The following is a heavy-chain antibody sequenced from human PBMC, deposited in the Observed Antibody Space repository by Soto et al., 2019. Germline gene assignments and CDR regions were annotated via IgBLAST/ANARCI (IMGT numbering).Heavy chain of an antibody. Sequence: QVQLVESGGGVVQPGRSLRLSCAASGFIFNTHGMHWVRQAPGKGLEWVAVISYGGSNEYYADSVKGRFTISRDNSKNTRYLQMNSLRAEDTAVYYCAKDWANMAVAGMLDYWGQGTLVTVSS. V-gene: IGHV3-30*18. J-gene: IGHJ4*02. CDR2: ISYGGSNE. CDR1: GFIFNTHG. CDR3: AKDWANMAVAGMLDY. D-gene: IGHD6-19*01.